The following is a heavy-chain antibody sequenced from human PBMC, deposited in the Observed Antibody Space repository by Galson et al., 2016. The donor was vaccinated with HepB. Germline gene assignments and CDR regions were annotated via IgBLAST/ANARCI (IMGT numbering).Heavy chain of an antibody. Sequence: SLRLSCAASRFTFDGYAIHWVRQSPGKGLEWVSGINWNGADIGYADSVKGRFTISRDNAKTSLHLQMNSLRPEDTALYYCVKGGGWGLRNFFDFWGRGTLVTVSS. J-gene: IGHJ4*01. V-gene: IGHV3-9*01. CDR2: INWNGADI. CDR1: RFTFDGYA. CDR3: VKGGGWGLRNFFDF. D-gene: IGHD3-9*01.